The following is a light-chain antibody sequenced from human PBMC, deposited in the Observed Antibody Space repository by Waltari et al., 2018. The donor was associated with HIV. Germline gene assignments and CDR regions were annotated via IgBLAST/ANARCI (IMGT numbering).Light chain of an antibody. CDR2: EVS. Sequence: QSALTQPPSASGSPGQSVTISCPGTSSDVGGYNYVSWYQQHPGKAPKLVIYEVSKRPSGVPDRFSGSKSGNTASLTVSGLQAEDEADYFCSSYAGTNNKVVGTVTQVTVL. CDR3: SSYAGTNNKV. V-gene: IGLV2-8*01. J-gene: IGLJ1*01. CDR1: SSDVGGYNY.